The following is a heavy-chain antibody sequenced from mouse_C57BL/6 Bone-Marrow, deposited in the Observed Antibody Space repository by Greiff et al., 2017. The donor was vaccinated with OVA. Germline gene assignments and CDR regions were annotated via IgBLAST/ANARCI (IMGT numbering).Heavy chain of an antibody. CDR2: IWSGGST. V-gene: IGHV2-4*01. J-gene: IGHJ1*03. CDR3: AKNPRYYYGSRWWYFDV. Sequence: QVQLKESGPGLVQPSQSLSITCTVSGFSLTSYGVHWVRQPPGKGLEWLGVIWSGGSTDYNAAFISRLSISKDNSKSQVFFKMNSLQADDTAIYYCAKNPRYYYGSRWWYFDVWGTGTTVTVSS. CDR1: GFSLTSYG. D-gene: IGHD1-1*01.